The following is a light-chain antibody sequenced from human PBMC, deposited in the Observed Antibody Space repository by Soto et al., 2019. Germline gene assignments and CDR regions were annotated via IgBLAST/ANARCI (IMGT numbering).Light chain of an antibody. Sequence: IVFTQSPGTLSLSPGERATLSCRASQSVTNNQFAWFRQKPGQAPRLLIWGVSNRATDIPPRFSGSGSGTDFTLTISSLEPEDFAVYYCQQRTNWRITFGQGTRLEI. V-gene: IGKV3-11*01. J-gene: IGKJ5*01. CDR3: QQRTNWRIT. CDR1: QSVTNN. CDR2: GVS.